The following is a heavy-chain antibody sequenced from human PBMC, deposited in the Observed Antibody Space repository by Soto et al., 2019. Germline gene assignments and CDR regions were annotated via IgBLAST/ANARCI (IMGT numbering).Heavy chain of an antibody. Sequence: QLQLQESGPGLVKPSETLSLTCTVSGDSISSSDYYWGWIRQPPGKGLEWIGNMYYGGSASYNPSLKSRVTISVDTSKNQVSLKLSSLTAADTAVYICVSGHPWVGFDYWGQGTLVTVSS. CDR2: MYYGGSA. CDR1: GDSISSSDYY. D-gene: IGHD1-26*01. V-gene: IGHV4-39*01. J-gene: IGHJ4*02. CDR3: VSGHPWVGFDY.